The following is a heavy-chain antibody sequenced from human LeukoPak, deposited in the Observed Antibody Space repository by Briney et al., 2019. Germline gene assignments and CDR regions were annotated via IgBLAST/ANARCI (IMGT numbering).Heavy chain of an antibody. V-gene: IGHV4-34*01. Sequence: PSETLSLTCAVYGGSFSGYYWSWIRQPPVKGLEWIGEINHSGSTNYNPSLKSRVTISVDTSKNQFSLKLSSVTAADTAVYYCARGQEVVVITPYYFDYWGQGTLVTVSS. J-gene: IGHJ4*02. D-gene: IGHD3-22*01. CDR1: GGSFSGYY. CDR3: ARGQEVVVITPYYFDY. CDR2: INHSGST.